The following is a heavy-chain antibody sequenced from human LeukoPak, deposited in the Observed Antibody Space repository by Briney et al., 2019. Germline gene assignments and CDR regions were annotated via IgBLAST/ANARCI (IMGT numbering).Heavy chain of an antibody. CDR2: INPNSGGT. J-gene: IGHJ4*02. D-gene: IGHD3-22*01. Sequence: ASVKVSCKASGYTFTGYYMHWVRQAPGQGLEWMGWINPNSGGTNYAQKFQGRVTMTRDTSISTAYMELSRLRSDDTAVYYCARDPSDYDSSGYCLDYWGRGTLVTVSS. V-gene: IGHV1-2*02. CDR3: ARDPSDYDSSGYCLDY. CDR1: GYTFTGYY.